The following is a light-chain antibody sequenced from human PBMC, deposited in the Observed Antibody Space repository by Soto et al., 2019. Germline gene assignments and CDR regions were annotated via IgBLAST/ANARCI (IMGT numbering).Light chain of an antibody. V-gene: IGKV3-15*01. CDR3: QQYNSWPPIT. CDR1: ESVSRN. CDR2: DAS. Sequence: EVVMTQSPATLSVSPGERATLSCRASESVSRNLAWYQQKPGHAPRLLIYDASTRATGIPDRFSGGGSGTEFTLTISSLQSEDFVVYYCQQYNSWPPITFGQGTRLEIK. J-gene: IGKJ5*01.